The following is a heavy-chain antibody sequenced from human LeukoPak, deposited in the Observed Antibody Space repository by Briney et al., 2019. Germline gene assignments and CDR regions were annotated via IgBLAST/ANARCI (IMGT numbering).Heavy chain of an antibody. D-gene: IGHD3-3*01. Sequence: ASVKVSCRASGYTFSTYYIHWVRQAPGKGLEWMGWINPSSGGTNYAQKFQGRVTMTRDTSISTAFMELSRLRSDDTAVYYCARDRSITIFGVPNPWGQGTLVTVSS. CDR3: ARDRSITIFGVPNP. V-gene: IGHV1-2*02. CDR2: INPSSGGT. J-gene: IGHJ5*02. CDR1: GYTFSTYY.